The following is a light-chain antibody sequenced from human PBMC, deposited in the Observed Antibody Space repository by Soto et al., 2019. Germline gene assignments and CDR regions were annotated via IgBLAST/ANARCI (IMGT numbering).Light chain of an antibody. CDR2: EVS. Sequence: QSALTQPACTSGSPGQSITISCTGTSSDVGGYNYVSWYQQHPGKAPKLMIYEVSNRPLGVSNRFSGSKSGNTASLTISGLQAEDEADYYCTAYTSSSTRDVFGTGTKVTVL. V-gene: IGLV2-14*01. J-gene: IGLJ1*01. CDR1: SSDVGGYNY. CDR3: TAYTSSSTRDV.